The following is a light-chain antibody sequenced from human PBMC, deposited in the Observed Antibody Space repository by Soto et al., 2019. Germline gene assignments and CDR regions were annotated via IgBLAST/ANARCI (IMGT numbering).Light chain of an antibody. V-gene: IGKV3-15*01. CDR1: QSVSSN. Sequence: EISMTQSPAPLSLSPGQRAXLSXRASQSVSSNLAWYQQKPGQAPRLLIYGASTRATGIPARFSGSGSGTEFTLTISSLQSEDFAVYYCQQYNNWITFGQGTRLEIK. CDR2: GAS. J-gene: IGKJ5*01. CDR3: QQYNNWIT.